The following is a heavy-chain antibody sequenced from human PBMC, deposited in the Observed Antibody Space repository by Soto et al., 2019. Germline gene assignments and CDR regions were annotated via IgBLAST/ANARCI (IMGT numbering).Heavy chain of an antibody. CDR2: TXANTAXT. D-gene: IGHD2-8*01. CDR1: GYTFTSYD. V-gene: IGHV1-8*02. CDR3: AKNVPNNGWFES. J-gene: IGHJ5*01. Sequence: ASXKASCKASGYTFTSYDINWVRQATGQGLDWMRSTXANTAXTGYPPTFPGXXTMTRDTXXSTDYMDLRSLGPEDTAVYFCAKNVPNNGWFESWGQGTLVTASS.